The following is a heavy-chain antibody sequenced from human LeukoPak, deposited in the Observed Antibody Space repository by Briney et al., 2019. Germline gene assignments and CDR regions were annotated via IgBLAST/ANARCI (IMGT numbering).Heavy chain of an antibody. V-gene: IGHV3-33*08. CDR2: IWYDRSNK. CDR1: GFTVSSKY. D-gene: IGHD3-10*01. J-gene: IGHJ4*02. Sequence: GGSLRLSCVASGFTVSSKYMSWVRQAPGKGLEWVAVIWYDRSNKYYADSVKGRFTISRDNSKNTLYLQMNSLRAEDTAVYYCARAIWFGEAQVDYWGQGTLVTVSS. CDR3: ARAIWFGEAQVDY.